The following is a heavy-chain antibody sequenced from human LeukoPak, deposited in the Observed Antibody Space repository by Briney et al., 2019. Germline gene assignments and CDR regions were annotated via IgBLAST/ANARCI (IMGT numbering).Heavy chain of an antibody. CDR3: ARANYYGSNYYGMDV. CDR2: IYHSGST. J-gene: IGHJ6*02. D-gene: IGHD3-10*01. Sequence: PSETLSLTCTVSGYSMNRGYYWGWIRQPPGKGLEWIGSIYHSGSTNYNPSLKSRVTISVDKSKNQFSLKLSSVTAADTAVYYCARANYYGSNYYGMDVWGQGTTVTASS. CDR1: GYSMNRGYY. V-gene: IGHV4-38-2*02.